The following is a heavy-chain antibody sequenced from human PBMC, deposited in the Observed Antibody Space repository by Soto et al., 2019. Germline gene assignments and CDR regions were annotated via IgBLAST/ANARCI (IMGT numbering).Heavy chain of an antibody. CDR2: IIPIFGTA. J-gene: IGHJ4*02. V-gene: IGHV1-69*13. CDR1: GGTFSSYA. CDR3: ARAITGTCSYGLLNY. D-gene: IGHD5-18*01. Sequence: GASVKVSCKASGGTFSSYAISWVRQAPGQGLEWMGGIIPIFGTANYAQKFQGRVTITADESTSTAYMELSSLRSEDTAVYYCARAITGTCSYGLLNYWGQGTLVTVSS.